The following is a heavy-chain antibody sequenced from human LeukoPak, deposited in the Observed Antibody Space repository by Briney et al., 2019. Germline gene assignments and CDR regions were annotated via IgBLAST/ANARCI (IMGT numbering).Heavy chain of an antibody. V-gene: IGHV3-74*01. CDR2: INSDGSST. D-gene: IGHD4-17*01. CDR3: ASDDYGDYVFDY. CDR1: GFTFSSYW. Sequence: PGGSLRLSCAASGFTFSSYWMHWVRQAPGKGLVWVSRINSDGSSTSYADSVKGRFTTSRDNAKNTLYLQMNSLRAEDTAVYYCASDDYGDYVFDYWGQGTLVTVSS. J-gene: IGHJ4*02.